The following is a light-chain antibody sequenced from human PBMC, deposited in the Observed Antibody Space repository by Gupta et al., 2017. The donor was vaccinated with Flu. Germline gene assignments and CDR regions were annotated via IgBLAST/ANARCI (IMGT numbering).Light chain of an antibody. CDR1: KLGEKY. J-gene: IGLJ3*02. CDR2: QDS. V-gene: IGLV3-1*01. Sequence: GDKLGEKYAGWYQQKPGQSPVLVIYQDSKRPSGIPERFSGSNSGNTATLTISGNQAMDEADYYCQAWDSSSNWVFGGGTKLTVL. CDR3: QAWDSSSNWV.